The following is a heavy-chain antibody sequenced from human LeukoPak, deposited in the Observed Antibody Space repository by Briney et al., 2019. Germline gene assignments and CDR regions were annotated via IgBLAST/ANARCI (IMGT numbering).Heavy chain of an antibody. V-gene: IGHV3-48*01. CDR3: ARQFGF. CDR1: GFIFRAYS. CDR2: ISGGSGTI. J-gene: IGHJ4*02. Sequence: GGTLRLSCAASGFIFRAYSMNWVRQTPGKGLEWLSYISGGSGTIYYADSVKGRFTISRDNARNSLYLQMNSLRAEDTAVYYCARQFGFWGQGTLVTVSS.